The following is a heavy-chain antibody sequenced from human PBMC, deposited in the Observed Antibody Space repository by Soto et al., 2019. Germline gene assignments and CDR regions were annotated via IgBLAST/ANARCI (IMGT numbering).Heavy chain of an antibody. V-gene: IGHV3-73*01. CDR3: TSHTQQLVAFRTGNYYYYGMDV. D-gene: IGHD6-13*01. CDR1: GFTFSGSA. J-gene: IGHJ6*02. Sequence: PGGSLRLSCAASGFTFSGSAMHWVRQASGKGLEWVGRIRSKANSYATAYAASVKGRFTISRDDSKNTAYLQMNSLKTEDTAVYYCTSHTQQLVAFRTGNYYYYGMDVWGQGTTVTVSS. CDR2: IRSKANSYAT.